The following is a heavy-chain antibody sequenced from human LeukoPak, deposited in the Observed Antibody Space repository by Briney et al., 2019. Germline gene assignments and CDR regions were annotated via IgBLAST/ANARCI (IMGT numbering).Heavy chain of an antibody. D-gene: IGHD3-10*01. CDR3: ARSVSMVRGVHPYGMDV. CDR1: GFTVSNNY. J-gene: IGHJ6*02. CDR2: ISSSSSYI. V-gene: IGHV3-21*01. Sequence: KSGGSLRLSCAASGFTVSNNYMSWVRQAPGKGLEWVSSISSSSSYIYYADSVKGRFTISRDNAKNSLYLQMNSLRAEDTAVYYCARSVSMVRGVHPYGMDVWGQGTTVTVSS.